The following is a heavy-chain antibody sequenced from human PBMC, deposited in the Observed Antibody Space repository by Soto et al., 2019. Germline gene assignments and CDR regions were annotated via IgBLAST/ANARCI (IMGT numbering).Heavy chain of an antibody. CDR1: GRESTSDS. CDR2: IYPGDSDT. Sequence: SGRGSGRESTSDSVVSVSLMPGKGLDWIGIIYPGDSDTRYSPSFQGQVTISADKSISTAYLQWSSLKASDTAMYYCARLVLPNGLFGYCGQGPLVTVPS. D-gene: IGHD3-22*01. V-gene: IGHV5-51*01. J-gene: IGHJ4*02. CDR3: ARLVLPNGLFGY.